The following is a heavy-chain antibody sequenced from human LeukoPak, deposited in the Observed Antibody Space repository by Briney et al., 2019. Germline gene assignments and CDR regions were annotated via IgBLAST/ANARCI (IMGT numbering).Heavy chain of an antibody. CDR2: ISTYNGNT. CDR1: GYTFTSYG. J-gene: IGHJ4*02. Sequence: ASVTVSCKASGYTFTSYGFSWVRQAPGQGLEWMGWISTYNGNTFYSHKLQGRVTMTTDTSTSTAYMELTSLRSDDTAVYFCARDTGRGWYSNYWGQGTLVTVSS. V-gene: IGHV1-18*04. D-gene: IGHD6-19*01. CDR3: ARDTGRGWYSNY.